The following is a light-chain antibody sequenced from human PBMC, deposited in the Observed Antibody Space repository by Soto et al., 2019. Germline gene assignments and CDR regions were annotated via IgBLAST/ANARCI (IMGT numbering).Light chain of an antibody. CDR3: QQYFNWPLTWT. CDR2: DAS. V-gene: IGKV1-5*01. CDR1: QNINDY. J-gene: IGKJ1*01. Sequence: DIQMTQSPSTLSASVGDRVTISCRASQNINDYLAWYQQKPGKSPKALIYDASTLDSGVPSRFSGSGSGTEFTLTISSLLSEDSAFYYCQQYFNWPLTWTFGPGTKVQIK.